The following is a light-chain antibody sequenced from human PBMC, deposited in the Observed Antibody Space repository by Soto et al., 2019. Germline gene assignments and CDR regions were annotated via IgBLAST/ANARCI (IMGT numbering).Light chain of an antibody. V-gene: IGKV1-5*01. CDR2: DAS. CDR1: QSISSW. J-gene: IGKJ1*01. CDR3: QQYNSYTWT. Sequence: SQMAQSPSTLSASVGDRVTITCRASQSISSWLAWYQQKPGKAPKLLIYDASSLESGVPSRFSGSGSGTEFTLTISILQPDYFATYYCQQYNSYTWTFGQGTKVDIK.